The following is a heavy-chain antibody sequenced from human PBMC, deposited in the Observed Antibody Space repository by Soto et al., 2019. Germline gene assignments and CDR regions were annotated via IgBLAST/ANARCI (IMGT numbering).Heavy chain of an antibody. CDR2: ISPNSGAT. V-gene: IGHV1-18*01. J-gene: IGHJ4*02. CDR1: GYTFTSYG. Sequence: QLQLVQSEGELRQPGASVTVSSRASGYTFTSYGIIWGRQAPGQGIEWMGYISPNSGATTYAQNLQGRLTLTTDTSTSRGYMELRSLSSDDTAIYYCVREMWTRSGPQNFFDYWGLGALVTVSS. D-gene: IGHD6-25*01. CDR3: VREMWTRSGPQNFFDY.